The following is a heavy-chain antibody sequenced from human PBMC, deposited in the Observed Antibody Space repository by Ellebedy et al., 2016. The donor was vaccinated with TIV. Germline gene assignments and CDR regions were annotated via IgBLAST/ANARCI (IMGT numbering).Heavy chain of an antibody. CDR3: AVKWGDPRGY. CDR2: ISPSGGST. D-gene: IGHD2-21*02. V-gene: IGHV1-46*01. Sequence: ASVKVSXXASGGTFSSYAISWVRQAPGQGLEWMGIISPSGGSTSYAQKFQGRVTMTRDTSTSTVYMELSSLRSEDTAVYYCAVKWGDPRGYWGQGTLVTVSS. CDR1: GGTFSSYA. J-gene: IGHJ4*02.